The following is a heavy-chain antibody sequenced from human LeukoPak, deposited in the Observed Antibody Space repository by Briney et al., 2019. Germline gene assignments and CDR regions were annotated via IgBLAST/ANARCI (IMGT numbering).Heavy chain of an antibody. CDR3: AREIREYDFDYMDV. Sequence: MAGGSLRLSCAASGFTFSSYSMNWVRQAPGKGLEWVSSISSSSSYIYYADSVKGRFTISRDNAKNSLYLQMNSLRAEDTAVYYCAREIREYDFDYMDVWGKGTTVTVSS. V-gene: IGHV3-21*01. CDR1: GFTFSSYS. CDR2: ISSSSSYI. J-gene: IGHJ6*03. D-gene: IGHD3-3*01.